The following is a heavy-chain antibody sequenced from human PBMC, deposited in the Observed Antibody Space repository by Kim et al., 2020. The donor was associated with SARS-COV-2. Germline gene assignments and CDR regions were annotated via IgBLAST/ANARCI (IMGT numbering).Heavy chain of an antibody. CDR2: IRSKAYGGTT. D-gene: IGHD1-1*01. CDR3: TRDGRPESGVNWYGIGWDY. CDR1: GFTFGDYA. V-gene: IGHV3-49*03. J-gene: IGHJ4*02. Sequence: GGSLRLSCTASGFTFGDYAMSWFRQAPGKGLEWVGFIRSKAYGGTTEYAASVKGRFTISRDDSKSIAYLQMNSLKTEDTAVYYCTRDGRPESGVNWYGIGWDYWGQGTLVTVSS.